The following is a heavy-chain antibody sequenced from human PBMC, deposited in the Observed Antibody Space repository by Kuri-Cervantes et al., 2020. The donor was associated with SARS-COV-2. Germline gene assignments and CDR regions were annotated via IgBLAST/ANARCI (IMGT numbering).Heavy chain of an antibody. CDR2: ISYDGSNK. V-gene: IGHV3-30*03. J-gene: IGHJ6*02. D-gene: IGHD4-11*01. CDR1: GFTFSSYG. Sequence: GESLKISCAASGFTFSSYGMHWVRQAPGKGLEWVAVISYDGSNKYYADSVKGRFTISRDNSKNTLYLQMNSLRAEDTAVYYCARETLEGTSNLRYYYYYGMDVWGQGTTVTVSS. CDR3: ARETLEGTSNLRYYYYYGMDV.